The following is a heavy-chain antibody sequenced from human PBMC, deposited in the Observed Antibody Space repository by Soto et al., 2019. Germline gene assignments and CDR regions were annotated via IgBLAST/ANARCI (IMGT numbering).Heavy chain of an antibody. Sequence: QVQLVQSGAEVKKPGSSVKVSCKASGGTFSSYAISWVRQAPGQGLEWMGGIIPIFGTANYAQKFQGRVTIPADESKSTAYMELSSLRSDDTAVSYCARSGDETRPLTDYADYVAPHYYYGMEVWGQGTTVTVSS. CDR2: IIPIFGTA. V-gene: IGHV1-69*01. CDR3: ARSGDETRPLTDYADYVAPHYYYGMEV. CDR1: GGTFSSYA. J-gene: IGHJ6*02. D-gene: IGHD4-17*01.